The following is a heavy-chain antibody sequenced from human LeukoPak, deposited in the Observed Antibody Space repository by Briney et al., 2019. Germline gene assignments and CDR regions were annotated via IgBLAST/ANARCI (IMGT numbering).Heavy chain of an antibody. V-gene: IGHV3-21*01. CDR1: GFTFSSYS. Sequence: GGSLRLSCAASGFTFSSYSMNWVRQAPGKGLEWVSSISSSSSYIYYADSVKGRFTISRDNAKSSLYLQMNSLRAEDTAVYYCARDGPIAVAGFDYWGQGTLVTVSS. J-gene: IGHJ4*02. CDR3: ARDGPIAVAGFDY. D-gene: IGHD6-19*01. CDR2: ISSSSSYI.